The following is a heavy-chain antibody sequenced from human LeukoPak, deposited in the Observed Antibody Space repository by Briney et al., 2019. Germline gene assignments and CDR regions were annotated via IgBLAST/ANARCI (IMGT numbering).Heavy chain of an antibody. Sequence: GGSLRLSCAASGFTFSSYGMHWVRQAPGKGLEWVAVIWYDGSNKYYADSVKGRFTISRDNSKNTLYLQMNSLRAEDTAVYYCAGSVYFLDAFDIWGQGTMVTVSS. CDR1: GFTFSSYG. V-gene: IGHV3-33*01. CDR3: AGSVYFLDAFDI. CDR2: IWYDGSNK. J-gene: IGHJ3*02. D-gene: IGHD3-3*01.